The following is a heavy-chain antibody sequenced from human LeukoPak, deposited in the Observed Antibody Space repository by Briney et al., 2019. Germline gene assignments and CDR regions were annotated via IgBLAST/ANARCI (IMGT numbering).Heavy chain of an antibody. CDR3: AKDEEYYCDSSGYYDTHFDY. CDR2: IRYDGSNE. J-gene: IGHJ4*02. Sequence: GGSLRLSCAASGFTFSSYGMHWVRQAPGKGLEWVAFIRYDGSNEYYADSVKGRFTISRDNSKNTLYLQMNSLRAEDTAVYYCAKDEEYYCDSSGYYDTHFDYWGQGTLVTVSS. CDR1: GFTFSSYG. D-gene: IGHD3-22*01. V-gene: IGHV3-30*02.